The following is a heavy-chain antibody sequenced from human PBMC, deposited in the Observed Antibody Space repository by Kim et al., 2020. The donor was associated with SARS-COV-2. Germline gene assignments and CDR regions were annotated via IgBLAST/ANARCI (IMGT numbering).Heavy chain of an antibody. D-gene: IGHD2-15*01. Sequence: GGSLRLSCAASGFTFSSYAMHWVRQAPGKGLEWVAVISYDGSNKYYADSVKGRFTISRDNSKNTLYLQMNSLRAEDTAVYYCARDKAGYCSGGSCYKFDYRGQGTLVTVSS. J-gene: IGHJ4*02. CDR1: GFTFSSYA. CDR3: ARDKAGYCSGGSCYKFDY. V-gene: IGHV3-30-3*01. CDR2: ISYDGSNK.